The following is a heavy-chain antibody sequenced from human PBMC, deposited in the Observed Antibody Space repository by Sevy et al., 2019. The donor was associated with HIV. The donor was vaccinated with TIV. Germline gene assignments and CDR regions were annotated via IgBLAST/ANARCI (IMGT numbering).Heavy chain of an antibody. V-gene: IGHV4-34*01. Sequence: SETLSLTCAVYGGSFSDYYWNWIRQPPGKGLEWIGEINHSGSTNYNPTLKSRVTISVDTSKNQFSLKLNSVTAADTAVDYCARGKRVIIRGLIIAGGYYYFDNWGQGTLVTVSS. J-gene: IGHJ4*02. D-gene: IGHD3-10*01. CDR2: INHSGST. CDR3: ARGKRVIIRGLIIAGGYYYFDN. CDR1: GGSFSDYY.